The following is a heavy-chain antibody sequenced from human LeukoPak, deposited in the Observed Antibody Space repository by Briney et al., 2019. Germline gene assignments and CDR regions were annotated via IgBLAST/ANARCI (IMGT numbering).Heavy chain of an antibody. Sequence: GGSLRLSCAASGFTFSTYWMSWVRQAPGKGLEWVANVKQDGSDKYFVDSVKGRFTISRDNAKNSLFLQMNSLRAEDTAVYYCARVRCSSNSCFPDYWGQGTLVTVSS. D-gene: IGHD2-2*01. CDR1: GFTFSTYW. CDR2: VKQDGSDK. J-gene: IGHJ4*02. V-gene: IGHV3-7*01. CDR3: ARVRCSSNSCFPDY.